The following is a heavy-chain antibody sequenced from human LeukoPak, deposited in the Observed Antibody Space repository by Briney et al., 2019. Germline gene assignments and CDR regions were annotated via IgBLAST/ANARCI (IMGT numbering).Heavy chain of an antibody. CDR3: ARGGASGSHLHWFDP. CDR2: IYTSGST. V-gene: IGHV4-4*07. Sequence: SETLSLTCSVSGGSISNYYWSWIRQPAGKGLEWIGRIYTSGSTKYNPSLKSRVTISVDTSKNQFSLKLSSVTAADTAVYYCARGGASGSHLHWFDPWGQGTLVTVSS. J-gene: IGHJ5*02. D-gene: IGHD3-10*01. CDR1: GGSISNYY.